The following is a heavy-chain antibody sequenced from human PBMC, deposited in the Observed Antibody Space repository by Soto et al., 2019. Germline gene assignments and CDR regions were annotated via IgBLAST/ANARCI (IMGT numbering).Heavy chain of an antibody. CDR1: GGSISTDNW. Sequence: QVQLEESGPGLVKPSGTLSLTCAVSGGSISTDNWWSWVRQPPGKGLEWVGEIYHTGNTNYNSSLKSRLTISIDKSKDQFSLDVTFVTAADTAVYYCARGGRWLFDYWGQGALVTVSS. V-gene: IGHV4-4*02. J-gene: IGHJ4*02. D-gene: IGHD6-19*01. CDR3: ARGGRWLFDY. CDR2: IYHTGNT.